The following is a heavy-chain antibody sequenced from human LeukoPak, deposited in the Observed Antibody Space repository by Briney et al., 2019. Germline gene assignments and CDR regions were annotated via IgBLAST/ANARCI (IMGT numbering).Heavy chain of an antibody. CDR3: ARGVGAFDI. Sequence: KTSETLSLTCAVYGGSFSGYYWSWIRQPPGKGLEWIGEINHSGSTNYNPSLKSRVTISVDTSKNQFSLKLSSVTAADTAVYYCARGVGAFDIWGLGTMVTVSS. CDR2: INHSGST. J-gene: IGHJ3*02. V-gene: IGHV4-34*01. CDR1: GGSFSGYY.